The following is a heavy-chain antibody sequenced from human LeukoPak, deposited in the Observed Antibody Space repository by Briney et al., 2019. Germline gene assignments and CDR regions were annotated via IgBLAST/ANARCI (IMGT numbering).Heavy chain of an antibody. J-gene: IGHJ3*02. D-gene: IGHD5-18*01. CDR3: ARSSGYSYGYDAFDI. Sequence: GGSLRLSCAASGFTFSSYWMSWVRQAPGKGLEWVANIKQDGSEKYYVDSVKGRFTISRDNAKNSLYLQMNSLRAEDTAVYYCARSSGYSYGYDAFDIWGQGTMVTVSS. CDR1: GFTFSSYW. CDR2: IKQDGSEK. V-gene: IGHV3-7*01.